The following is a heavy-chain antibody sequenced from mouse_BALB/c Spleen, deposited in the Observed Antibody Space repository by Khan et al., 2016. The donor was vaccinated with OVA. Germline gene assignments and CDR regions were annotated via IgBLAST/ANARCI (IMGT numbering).Heavy chain of an antibody. CDR1: GYSITSGYS. Sequence: EVQLQESGPDLVKPSQSLSLTCTVTGYSITSGYSWHWIRQFPGNKLEWMGYIYHSGSINYNPSLKSRFSITRDKSKNLFFLQLNSVTIEDTATYYCARDGNYMDYWGQGTSVTVSS. CDR3: ARDGNYMDY. D-gene: IGHD2-1*01. CDR2: IYHSGSI. V-gene: IGHV3-1*02. J-gene: IGHJ4*01.